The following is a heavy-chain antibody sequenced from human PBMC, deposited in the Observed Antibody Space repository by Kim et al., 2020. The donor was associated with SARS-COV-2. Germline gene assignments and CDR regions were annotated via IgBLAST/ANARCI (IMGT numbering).Heavy chain of an antibody. D-gene: IGHD2-15*01. J-gene: IGHJ3*02. CDR3: ARSGLDIVVVVATDAFDI. CDR2: ISYDGSNK. Sequence: GGSLRLSCAASGFTFSSYAMHWVRQAPGKGLEWVAVISYDGSNKYYADSVKGRFTISRDNSKNTLYLQMNSLRAEDTAVYYCARSGLDIVVVVATDAFDIWGQGTMVTVSS. V-gene: IGHV3-30*04. CDR1: GFTFSSYA.